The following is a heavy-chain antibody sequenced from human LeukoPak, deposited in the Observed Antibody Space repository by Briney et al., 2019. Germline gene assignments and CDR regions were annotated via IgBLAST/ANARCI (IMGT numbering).Heavy chain of an antibody. CDR1: GFTFNNYA. J-gene: IGHJ4*02. Sequence: GGSLRLSCAASGFTFNNYAMNWVRQAPGKGLEWVSVIYSGGSTYYADSVKGRFTISRDNSKNTLYLQMNSLRAEDTAVYYCARDLGLRGYWGQGTLVTVSS. CDR2: IYSGGST. CDR3: ARDLGLRGY. V-gene: IGHV3-53*01.